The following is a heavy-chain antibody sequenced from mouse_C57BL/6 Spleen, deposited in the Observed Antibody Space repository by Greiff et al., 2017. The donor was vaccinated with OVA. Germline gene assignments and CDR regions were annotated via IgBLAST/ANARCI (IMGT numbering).Heavy chain of an antibody. CDR2: ISSGGSYT. Sequence: EVQRVQSGRDLLKPGGSLPLSCTASGYSFSSSGMSWVPQTPDKRLEWVATISSGGSYTYYPDSVKGRFTISRDNAKNTLYLQMRSLKSEDTAMYYCSRHGNGSYYWYFDVWGTGTTVTVSS. J-gene: IGHJ1*03. V-gene: IGHV5-6*01. D-gene: IGHD1-1*01. CDR3: SRHGNGSYYWYFDV. CDR1: GYSFSSSG.